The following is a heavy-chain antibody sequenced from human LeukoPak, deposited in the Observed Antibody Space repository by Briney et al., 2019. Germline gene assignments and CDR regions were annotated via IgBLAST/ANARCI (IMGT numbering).Heavy chain of an antibody. J-gene: IGHJ5*02. D-gene: IGHD6-13*01. CDR1: GGSISSSSYY. Sequence: PSETLSLTCTVSGGSISSSSYYWGWIRQPPGKGLEWIGSIYYSGSTYYNPSLKSRVTISVDTSKNQFSLKLSSVTAADTAVYYCARRERQLVAEDWFDLWGQGTLVTVSS. CDR3: ARRERQLVAEDWFDL. CDR2: IYYSGST. V-gene: IGHV4-39*01.